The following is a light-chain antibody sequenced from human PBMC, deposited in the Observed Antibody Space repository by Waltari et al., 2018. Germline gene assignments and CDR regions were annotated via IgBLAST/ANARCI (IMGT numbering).Light chain of an antibody. Sequence: DIQMTQSPSSVSASVGDRVIITCRASQDISRWLAWYQQTPGKAPKFLIYDASTLQSGVPSRFSGTGSGTEFTLTISSLQPEDFAVYYCQQYNNWPRTFGQGTKVEIK. V-gene: IGKV1D-16*01. CDR3: QQYNNWPRT. CDR1: QDISRW. J-gene: IGKJ1*01. CDR2: DAS.